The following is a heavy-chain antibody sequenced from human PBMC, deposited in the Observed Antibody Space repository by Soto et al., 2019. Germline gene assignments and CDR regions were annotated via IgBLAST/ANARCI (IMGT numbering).Heavy chain of an antibody. J-gene: IGHJ4*02. V-gene: IGHV3-72*01. CDR1: GFTFSDHY. CDR2: TRNKAHSYTT. D-gene: IGHD1-26*01. Sequence: PGGSLRLSCAASGFTFSDHYVDWVRQAPGKGLEWVGRTRNKAHSYTTEYAASVKGRFILSRDNLKNSVSLQMNSLRTKDTAVYYCVRVHSGTYTFDYWGQGTLVTVSS. CDR3: VRVHSGTYTFDY.